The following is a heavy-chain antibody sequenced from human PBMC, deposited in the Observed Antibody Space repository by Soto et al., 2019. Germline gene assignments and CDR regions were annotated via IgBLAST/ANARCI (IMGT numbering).Heavy chain of an antibody. V-gene: IGHV4-59*01. CDR3: ARSPGTIAAAFDY. D-gene: IGHD6-13*01. CDR1: GGSISSYY. Sequence: SETLSLTCTVSGGSISSYYWSWIRQPPGKGLEWIGYIYYSGSTNYNPSLKSRVTISVDTSKNQFSLKLSSVTAADTAVYYCARSPGTIAAAFDYWGQGTLVTVSS. CDR2: IYYSGST. J-gene: IGHJ4*02.